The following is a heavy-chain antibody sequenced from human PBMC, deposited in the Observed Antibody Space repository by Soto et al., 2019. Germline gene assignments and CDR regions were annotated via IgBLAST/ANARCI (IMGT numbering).Heavy chain of an antibody. D-gene: IGHD1-7*01. Sequence: SVKVSCKASRGTFSSYAISWVRQAPGQGLEWMGGIIPIFGTANYAQKFQGRVTITADESTSTAYMELSSLRSEDTAVYYCARDRGMELLNFSQYYYGMDVWGQGTTVTVSS. CDR1: RGTFSSYA. CDR3: ARDRGMELLNFSQYYYGMDV. J-gene: IGHJ6*02. V-gene: IGHV1-69*13. CDR2: IIPIFGTA.